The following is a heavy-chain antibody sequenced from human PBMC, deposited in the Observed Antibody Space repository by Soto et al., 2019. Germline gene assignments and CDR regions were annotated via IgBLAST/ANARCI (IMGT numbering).Heavy chain of an antibody. V-gene: IGHV3-30*18. CDR1: GFTFSSYG. CDR3: AKDRGALRWSEEHYYFDY. J-gene: IGHJ4*02. Sequence: GGSLRLSCAASGFTFSSYGMHWVRQAPGKGLEWVAAILYDGTKKYYADSMKGRFTISRDNSKNTLCLQMNSLRAEDTAVYYCAKDRGALRWSEEHYYFDYWGQGTLVTVSS. CDR2: ILYDGTKK. D-gene: IGHD4-17*01.